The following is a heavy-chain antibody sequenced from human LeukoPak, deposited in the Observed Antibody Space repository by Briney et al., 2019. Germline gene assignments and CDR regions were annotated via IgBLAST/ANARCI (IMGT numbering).Heavy chain of an antibody. D-gene: IGHD2-2*01. CDR1: GFTFDDYG. Sequence: GGSLRLSCAASGFTFDDYGMTWVRQAPGRGLEWVANIKQDGGEKYYVDSVKGRFTISRDNAKKSLYLQMNSLRAEDTAFYYCARVIYCSSTSCPPSAFDIWGQGTMVTVSS. CDR2: IKQDGGEK. J-gene: IGHJ3*02. CDR3: ARVIYCSSTSCPPSAFDI. V-gene: IGHV3-7*01.